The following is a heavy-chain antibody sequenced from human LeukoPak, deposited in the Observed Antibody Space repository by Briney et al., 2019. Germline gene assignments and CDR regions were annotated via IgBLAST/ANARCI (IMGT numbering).Heavy chain of an antibody. CDR3: AKDGAQYSSGPECDP. Sequence: PGGSLRLSCAASGLHFSGTAMSWVRQAPGKGLEWVSAISHDGMNAYYADSVKGRFTISRDNSKKMVSLEMSSLTAADTGVYYCAKDGAQYSSGPECDPRGQGALVTVSP. CDR1: GLHFSGTA. J-gene: IGHJ5*02. CDR2: ISHDGMNA. V-gene: IGHV3-23*01. D-gene: IGHD6-19*01.